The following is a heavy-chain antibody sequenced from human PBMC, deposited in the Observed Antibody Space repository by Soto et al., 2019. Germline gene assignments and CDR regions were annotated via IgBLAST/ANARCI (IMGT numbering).Heavy chain of an antibody. CDR3: ATAQPSKYYDILTGPTYYYYGMDV. CDR1: GYTFTGYY. J-gene: IGHJ6*02. D-gene: IGHD3-9*01. V-gene: IGHV1-2*04. CDR2: INPNSGGT. Sequence: ASVKVSCKASGYTFTGYYIHWVRQAPGQGLEWMGWINPNSGGTNYAQKFQGWVTMTRDTSISTAYMELSRLRSDDTAVYYCATAQPSKYYDILTGPTYYYYGMDVWGQGTTVTVSS.